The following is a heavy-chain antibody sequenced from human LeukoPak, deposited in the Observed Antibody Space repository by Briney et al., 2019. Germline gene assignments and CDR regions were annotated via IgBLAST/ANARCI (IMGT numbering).Heavy chain of an antibody. J-gene: IGHJ4*02. CDR3: ARRGILDY. CDR2: IKHDGSEK. Sequence: GGCLRLSCAASGFTFSSYCMSWVRQAPGKGRGWGANIKHDGSEKYYVDSVKSRFTISRDNAKNSLYLQMDSMGADDTAVYYCARRGILDYWGQGTLVTVSS. CDR1: GFTFSSYC. V-gene: IGHV3-7*05. D-gene: IGHD6-13*01.